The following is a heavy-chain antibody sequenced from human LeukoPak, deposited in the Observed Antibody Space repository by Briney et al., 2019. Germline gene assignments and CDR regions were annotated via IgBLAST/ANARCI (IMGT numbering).Heavy chain of an antibody. Sequence: SVTLSLTCAVSGGSISGYYWSWIRQTPGKGLEWIGYILNSGSTNYNPSLKSRVTISLDTPKSQFSLKLSSVTAADTAVYYCARARYFDSWGQGTLVTVSS. J-gene: IGHJ4*02. V-gene: IGHV4-59*01. CDR3: ARARYFDS. CDR2: ILNSGST. CDR1: GGSISGYY.